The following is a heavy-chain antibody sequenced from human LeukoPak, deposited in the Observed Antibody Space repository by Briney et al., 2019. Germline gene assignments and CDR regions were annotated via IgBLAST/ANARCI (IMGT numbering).Heavy chain of an antibody. Sequence: ASVKVPCKASGGTFSSYAISWVRQAPGQGLEWMGGIIPIFGTANYAQKFQGRVTITADESTSTAYMELSSLRSEDTAVYYCARARRESSGYYLGSPTDAFDIWGQGTMVTVSS. D-gene: IGHD3-22*01. V-gene: IGHV1-69*13. CDR3: ARARRESSGYYLGSPTDAFDI. CDR2: IIPIFGTA. CDR1: GGTFSSYA. J-gene: IGHJ3*02.